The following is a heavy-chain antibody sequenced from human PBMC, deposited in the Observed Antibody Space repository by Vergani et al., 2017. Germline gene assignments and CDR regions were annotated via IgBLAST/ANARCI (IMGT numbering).Heavy chain of an antibody. J-gene: IGHJ4*02. CDR2: ISYDGSNK. CDR3: ARGRQWLAY. D-gene: IGHD6-19*01. CDR1: GFTFSSYG. Sequence: VQLVESGGGVVQPGRSLRLSCAASGFTFSSYGMHWVRQAPGKGLEWVAVISYDGSNKYYADSVKGRFTISRDNSKNTLYLQMNSLRAEDTAVYYCARGRQWLAYWGQGTLVTVSS. V-gene: IGHV3-30*03.